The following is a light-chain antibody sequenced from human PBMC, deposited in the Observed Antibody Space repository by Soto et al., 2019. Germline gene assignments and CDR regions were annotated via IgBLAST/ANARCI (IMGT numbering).Light chain of an antibody. CDR1: QSIGSW. J-gene: IGKJ1*01. CDR2: KAS. CDR3: QQYGSYSPWT. V-gene: IGKV1-5*03. Sequence: DIQMTQSPSTMSASVGDRVTITCRASQSIGSWLAWYQQKPGKAPKLLIYKASSLESGVPSRLTGGGSGTEFTLNISSLQPDDFASYYCQQYGSYSPWTFGQGTKVEIK.